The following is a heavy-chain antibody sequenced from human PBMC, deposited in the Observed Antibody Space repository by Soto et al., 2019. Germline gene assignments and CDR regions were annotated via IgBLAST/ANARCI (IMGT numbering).Heavy chain of an antibody. CDR3: ARGQHYYDSSGYPGY. D-gene: IGHD3-22*01. J-gene: IGHJ4*02. Sequence: GGSLRLSCAASGFTFRNSGMHWIRQAPGKGLEWVSYISSSGSTIYYADSVKGRFTISRDNAKNSLYLQMNSLRAEDTAVYYCARGQHYYDSSGYPGYWGQGTLVTVSS. V-gene: IGHV3-11*01. CDR2: ISSSGSTI. CDR1: GFTFRNSG.